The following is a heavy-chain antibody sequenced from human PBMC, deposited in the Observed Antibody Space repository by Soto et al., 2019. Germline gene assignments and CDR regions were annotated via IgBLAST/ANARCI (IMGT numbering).Heavy chain of an antibody. V-gene: IGHV3-74*01. D-gene: IGHD2-2*01. Sequence: PGGSLRLSCAASEFTFSNYAMSWVRQAPGKGLAWVSAISSDETTTTYADSVKGRFTISRDNAKNTLYLQMNSLRAEDTAVYYCARVPYCSSSGCYSWFDPWGQGTRVTVSS. J-gene: IGHJ5*02. CDR2: ISSDETTT. CDR3: ARVPYCSSSGCYSWFDP. CDR1: EFTFSNYA.